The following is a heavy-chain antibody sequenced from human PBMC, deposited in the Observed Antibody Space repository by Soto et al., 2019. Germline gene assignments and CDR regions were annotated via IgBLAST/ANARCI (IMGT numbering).Heavy chain of an antibody. CDR1: GFAFSHYA. J-gene: IGHJ4*02. V-gene: IGHV3-23*01. CDR2: ISDGDGAT. CDR3: AKGRTFFDF. Sequence: EVHLLESGGGLVQPGGSLRLSCAASGFAFSHYAMTWVRQAPGKGLEWVSDISDGDGATHYADSVKGRFTISRDDSKNTLYLQMDSLRAEDAAVYYCAKGRTFFDFWGQGTLVTVSS. D-gene: IGHD3-16*01.